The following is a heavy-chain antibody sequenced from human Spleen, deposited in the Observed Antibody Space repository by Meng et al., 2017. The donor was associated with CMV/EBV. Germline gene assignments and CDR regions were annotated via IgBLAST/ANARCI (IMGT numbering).Heavy chain of an antibody. Sequence: AQLVQSGAEVKKAGSSVKVSCKAAGGTFSSYAISWVRQAPGQGLEWMGGVIPIFGTANYAQKFQGRVTITADESTSTAYMELSSLRSEDTAVYYCARDSMVRGGVSVYWGQGTLVTVSS. CDR3: ARDSMVRGGVSVY. D-gene: IGHD3-10*01. CDR2: VIPIFGTA. J-gene: IGHJ4*02. CDR1: GGTFSSYA. V-gene: IGHV1-69*12.